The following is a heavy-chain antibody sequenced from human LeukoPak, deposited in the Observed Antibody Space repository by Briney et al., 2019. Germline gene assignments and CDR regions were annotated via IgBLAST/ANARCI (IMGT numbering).Heavy chain of an antibody. D-gene: IGHD1-26*01. CDR3: ARGRGRWELLWAPFDY. V-gene: IGHV3-11*01. Sequence: GGSLRLSCAASGFTFSDYYMSWIRQAPGKGLEWVSYISSSGSTIYYADSVKGRFTISRDNAKNSLYLQMNSLRAEDTAVYYCARGRGRWELLWAPFDYWGQGTLVTVSS. CDR2: ISSSGSTI. CDR1: GFTFSDYY. J-gene: IGHJ4*02.